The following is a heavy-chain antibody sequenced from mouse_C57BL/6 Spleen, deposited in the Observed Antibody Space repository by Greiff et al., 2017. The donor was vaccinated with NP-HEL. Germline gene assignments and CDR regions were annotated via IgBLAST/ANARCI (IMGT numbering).Heavy chain of an antibody. D-gene: IGHD1-1*01. J-gene: IGHJ4*01. CDR1: GYTFTDHT. CDR2: IYPRDGST. V-gene: IGHV1-78*01. Sequence: VQLQQSDAELVKPGASVKISCKVSGYTFTDHTIHWMKQRPEQGLEWIGYIYPRDGSTKYNEKFKGKATLTADKSSSTAYIQLNSLTSEDSAVYFCARSSLYYYGSSYAMDYWGQGTSVTVSS. CDR3: ARSSLYYYGSSYAMDY.